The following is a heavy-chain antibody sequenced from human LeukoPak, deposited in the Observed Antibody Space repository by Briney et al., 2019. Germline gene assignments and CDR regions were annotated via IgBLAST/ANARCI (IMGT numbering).Heavy chain of an antibody. J-gene: IGHJ4*02. CDR2: INHSGST. D-gene: IGHD3-16*02. V-gene: IGHV4-34*01. Sequence: PSETLSLTCAVYGGSFSGYYWSWIRQPPGKGLEWIGEINHSGSTNYNPSLESRVTISVDTSKNQFSLKLSSVTAADTAVYYCAVWGSYRSLDYWGQGTLVTVSS. CDR3: AVWGSYRSLDY. CDR1: GGSFSGYY.